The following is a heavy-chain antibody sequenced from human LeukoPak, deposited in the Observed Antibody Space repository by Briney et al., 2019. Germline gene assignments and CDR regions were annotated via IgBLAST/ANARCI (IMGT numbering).Heavy chain of an antibody. CDR3: AKKRSITMIVVAAPDFDY. Sequence: QPGRSLRLSCAASGFTFSSYAMSWVRQAPGKGLEWVSAISGSGGSTYYADSAKGRFTISRDNSKNTLYLQMNSLRAEDTAVYYCAKKRSITMIVVAAPDFDYWGQGTLVTVSS. V-gene: IGHV3-23*01. CDR1: GFTFSSYA. J-gene: IGHJ4*02. CDR2: ISGSGGST. D-gene: IGHD3-22*01.